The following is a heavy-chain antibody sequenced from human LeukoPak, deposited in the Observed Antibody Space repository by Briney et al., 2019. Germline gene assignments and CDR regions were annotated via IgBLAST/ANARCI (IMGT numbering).Heavy chain of an antibody. CDR2: IKQDGSEE. D-gene: IGHD4-23*01. CDR1: GFTFSNYW. Sequence: GGSLRLSCAASGFTFSNYWMILVRQTPEKGLEWVANIKQDGSEEYYVDSVNGRFTISRDNAKNSLFLQMNSLSAEDTAVYYCARWAGGGFDYWGQGTLVTVSS. CDR3: ARWAGGGFDY. V-gene: IGHV3-7*01. J-gene: IGHJ4*02.